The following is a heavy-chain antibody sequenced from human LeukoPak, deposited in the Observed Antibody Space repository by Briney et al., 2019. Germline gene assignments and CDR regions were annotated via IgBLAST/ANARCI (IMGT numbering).Heavy chain of an antibody. CDR1: GFTFDVNA. J-gene: IGHJ3*02. Sequence: GGSLRLSCAASGFTFDVNAMHWVRQDPGKALEWVASINWNSDSTVYADSVKGRFIISRDNAKNSLYLQMNSLRAEDTALYYCTKAFRSIAWFSSSFETDRNAFDIWGQGTMVTVSS. V-gene: IGHV3-9*01. CDR3: TKAFRSIAWFSSSFETDRNAFDI. D-gene: IGHD6-13*01. CDR2: INWNSDST.